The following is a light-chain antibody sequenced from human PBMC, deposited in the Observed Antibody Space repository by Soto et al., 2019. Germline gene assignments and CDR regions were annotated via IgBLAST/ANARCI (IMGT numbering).Light chain of an antibody. CDR3: NSYTSGNPRFDV. CDR2: DVS. Sequence: QSAPTQPASVSGSPGQSITISCTGTRSDVGHYDYVSWYQHHPGKAPKLIIYDVSSRPSGISNRFSGYKSGNTASLVISGLQTEGEADYSCNSYTSGNPRFDVFGTGTKLTVL. CDR1: RSDVGHYDY. J-gene: IGLJ1*01. V-gene: IGLV2-14*03.